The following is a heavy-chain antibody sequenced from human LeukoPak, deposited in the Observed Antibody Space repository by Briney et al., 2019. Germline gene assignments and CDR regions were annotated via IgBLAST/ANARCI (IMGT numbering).Heavy chain of an antibody. CDR2: INPGDSDT. J-gene: IGHJ1*01. CDR1: GYSFTSFW. D-gene: IGHD2-21*01. V-gene: IGHV5-51*01. CDR3: ARRTGEGYFQH. Sequence: GESLKISCKGSGYSFTSFWIGWVRQMPGQGLEWIGIINPGDSDTRYSRSFQGQVNISADKSISTAYLQWSSLKASDTAMYYCARRTGEGYFQHWGQGNLGSVSS.